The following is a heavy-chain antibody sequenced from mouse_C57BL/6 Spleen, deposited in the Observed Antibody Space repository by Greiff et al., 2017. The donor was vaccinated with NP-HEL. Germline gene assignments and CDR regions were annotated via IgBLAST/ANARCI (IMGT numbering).Heavy chain of an antibody. V-gene: IGHV1-26*01. CDR3: ASLDGYYWYFDV. CDR1: GYTFTDYY. CDR2: INPNNGGT. Sequence: EVQLQQSGPELVKPGASVKISCKASGYTFTDYYMNWVKQSHGKSLEWIGDINPNNGGTSYNQKFKGKATLTVDKSSSTAYMELRSLTSEDSAVYYCASLDGYYWYFDVWGTVTTVTVSS. J-gene: IGHJ1*03. D-gene: IGHD2-3*01.